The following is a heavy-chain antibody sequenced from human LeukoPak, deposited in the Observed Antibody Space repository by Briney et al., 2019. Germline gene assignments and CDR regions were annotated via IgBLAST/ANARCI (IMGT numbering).Heavy chain of an antibody. V-gene: IGHV3-33*01. D-gene: IGHD3-10*01. CDR3: ARDLSPVVRASPMGY. CDR1: GFRFSSYG. CDR2: IWYDGSNQ. J-gene: IGHJ4*02. Sequence: GGSLRLSCVASGFRFSSYGMHWVRQAPGKGLEWVAVIWYDGSNQYYADSVKGQFTISSDTSKNTLSLQMNSLRAEDTAVYYCARDLSPVVRASPMGYWGQGTLVTVSS.